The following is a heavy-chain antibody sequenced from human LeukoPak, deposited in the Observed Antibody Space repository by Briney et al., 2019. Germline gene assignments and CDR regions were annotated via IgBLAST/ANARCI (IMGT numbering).Heavy chain of an antibody. CDR1: GGSVSSSSYY. D-gene: IGHD3-22*01. CDR3: ARRSMIVVAAFDY. CDR2: IYYSGST. Sequence: SETLSLTCTVSGGSVSSSSYYWGWIRQPPGRGLEWIGSIYYSGSTYYNPSLKSRVTISVDTSKTQCSLKLSSVTAADTAVYYCARRSMIVVAAFDYWGQGTLVTVSS. V-gene: IGHV4-39*01. J-gene: IGHJ4*02.